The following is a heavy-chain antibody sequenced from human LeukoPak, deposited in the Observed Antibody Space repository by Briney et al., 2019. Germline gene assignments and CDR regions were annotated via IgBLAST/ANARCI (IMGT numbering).Heavy chain of an antibody. J-gene: IGHJ3*02. V-gene: IGHV3-30*03. D-gene: IGHD3-22*01. CDR1: GFTFSSYG. Sequence: PGGSLRLSCAASGFTFSSYGMHWVRQAPGKELEWVAVISYDGSNKYYADSVKGRFTISRDNSKNTLYLQMNSLRAEDTAVYYCARYYYDSSGYHLWAFDIWGQGTMVTVSS. CDR2: ISYDGSNK. CDR3: ARYYYDSSGYHLWAFDI.